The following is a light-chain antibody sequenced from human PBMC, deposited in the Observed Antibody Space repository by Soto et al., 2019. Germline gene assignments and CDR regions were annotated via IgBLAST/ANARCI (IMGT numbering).Light chain of an antibody. CDR3: TSYTRSDMGI. CDR1: SSDVGAYDF. V-gene: IGLV2-14*01. Sequence: QSVLTQPAPVSGSPGQSITISCTGTSSDVGAYDFVSWYQQRPGEAPKLVIYDVTNRPSGVSNRFSGSKSGNTASLTISGLQAEDEADYYCTSYTRSDMGIFGGGTKLTVL. CDR2: DVT. J-gene: IGLJ2*01.